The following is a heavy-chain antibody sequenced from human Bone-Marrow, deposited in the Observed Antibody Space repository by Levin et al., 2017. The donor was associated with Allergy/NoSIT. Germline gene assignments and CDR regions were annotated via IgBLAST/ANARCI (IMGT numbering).Heavy chain of an antibody. V-gene: IGHV5-51*01. J-gene: IGHJ4*02. CDR3: ARHPCFYY. CDR2: IYPGSSEV. CDR1: GYSFSTFW. Sequence: PGGSLRLSCQGSGYSFSTFWIGWVRQLPGKGLEWMGIIYPGSSEVRYNPSFQGRVNFSVDKSLNTAFLEWSSRQASDTAMYYCARHPCFYYWGRGTLVTVSS.